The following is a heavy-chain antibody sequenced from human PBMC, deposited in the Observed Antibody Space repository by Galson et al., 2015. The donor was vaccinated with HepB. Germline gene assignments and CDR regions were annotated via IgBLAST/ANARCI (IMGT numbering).Heavy chain of an antibody. Sequence: SLRLSCAASGFTFSSYGMHWVRQAPGKGLEWVAVISYDGSNKYYADSVKGRFTISRDNSKNTLYLQMNSLRAEDTAVYYCAKDGVGATGRMDVWGQGTTVTVSS. CDR2: ISYDGSNK. CDR3: AKDGVGATGRMDV. V-gene: IGHV3-30*18. D-gene: IGHD1-26*01. CDR1: GFTFSSYG. J-gene: IGHJ6*02.